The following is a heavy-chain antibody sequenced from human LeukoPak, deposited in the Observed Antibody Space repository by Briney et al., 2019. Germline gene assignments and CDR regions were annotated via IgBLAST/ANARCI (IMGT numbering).Heavy chain of an antibody. Sequence: SETLSLTCTVSGYSISSGYYWGWIRQPPGKGLEWIGSIYHSGSTYYNPSLKSRVTISVDTSKNQFSLKLSSVTAADTAVYYCARGYSSSGVDYWGQGTLVTVSS. J-gene: IGHJ4*02. CDR2: IYHSGST. V-gene: IGHV4-38-2*02. CDR1: GYSISSGYY. CDR3: ARGYSSSGVDY. D-gene: IGHD6-13*01.